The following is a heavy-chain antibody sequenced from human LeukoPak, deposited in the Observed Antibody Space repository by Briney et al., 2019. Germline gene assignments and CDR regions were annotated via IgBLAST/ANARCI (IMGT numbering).Heavy chain of an antibody. Sequence: PSETLSLTYTVSGGSISSYYWSWIRQPPGKGLEWIGYIYYTGSTNHNPSLKSRVTISVDTSKNQFSLKLSSVTAADTAVYYCARVVYSGYDFRGAMDVWGKGTTVTVSS. CDR2: IYYTGST. D-gene: IGHD5-12*01. J-gene: IGHJ6*03. CDR1: GGSISSYY. V-gene: IGHV4-59*01. CDR3: ARVVYSGYDFRGAMDV.